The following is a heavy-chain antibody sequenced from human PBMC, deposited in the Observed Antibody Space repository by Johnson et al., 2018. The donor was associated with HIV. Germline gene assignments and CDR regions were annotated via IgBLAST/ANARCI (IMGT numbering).Heavy chain of an antibody. J-gene: IGHJ3*01. V-gene: IGHV3-9*01. D-gene: IGHD1-26*01. CDR3: AKGATRYKTDGSKHDGAFDV. CDR1: GFTFSSYA. CDR2: VNWNGGSI. Sequence: VQLVESGGGVVQPGRSLRLYCAASGFTFSSYAMHWVRQAPGKGLEWVSGVNWNGGSIGHADSVKGRFTISRDNAKNSLHLKMSSLRAEDTALYYCAKGATRYKTDGSKHDGAFDVWGQGTMVTVSS.